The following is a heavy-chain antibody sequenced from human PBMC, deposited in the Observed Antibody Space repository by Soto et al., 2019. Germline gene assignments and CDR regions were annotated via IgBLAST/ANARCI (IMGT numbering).Heavy chain of an antibody. J-gene: IGHJ5*02. CDR2: IYYSGST. CDR3: ARGSHSSGWYNWFDP. Sequence: SETLSLTCTVSGGSISSYYWSWIRQPPGKGLEWIGYIYYSGSTNYNPSLKSRVTISVDMSKNQFSLKLSSVTAADTAVYYCARGSHSSGWYNWFDPWGQGTLVTVSS. V-gene: IGHV4-59*01. D-gene: IGHD6-19*01. CDR1: GGSISSYY.